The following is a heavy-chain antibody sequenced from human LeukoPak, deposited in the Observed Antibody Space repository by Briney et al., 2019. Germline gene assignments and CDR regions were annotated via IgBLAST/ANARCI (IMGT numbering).Heavy chain of an antibody. CDR1: GGSISSYY. D-gene: IGHD6-19*01. V-gene: IGHV4-59*08. CDR3: ARGAVAGVDY. CDR2: IYYSGST. Sequence: SESLSLTCTVSGGSISSYYWSWIRQPPGKGLEWIGYIYYSGSTNYNPSLKSRVTISVDTSKNQFSLKLSSVTAADTAVYYCARGAVAGVDYWGQGTLVTVSS. J-gene: IGHJ4*02.